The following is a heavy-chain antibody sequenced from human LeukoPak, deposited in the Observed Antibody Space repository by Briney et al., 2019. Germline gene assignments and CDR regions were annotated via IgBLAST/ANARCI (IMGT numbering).Heavy chain of an antibody. J-gene: IGHJ4*02. D-gene: IGHD6-13*01. Sequence: SGTLSLTCGVSGGSISNTNWWTWVRQPPGKGLEWIGEVNLQGSTNYNPSLKSRVTISVDKSKNQFSLKLSSVTAADTAVYYCARVAAGTVSFDYWGQGTLVTVSS. CDR3: ARVAAGTVSFDY. V-gene: IGHV4-4*02. CDR1: GGSISNTNW. CDR2: VNLQGST.